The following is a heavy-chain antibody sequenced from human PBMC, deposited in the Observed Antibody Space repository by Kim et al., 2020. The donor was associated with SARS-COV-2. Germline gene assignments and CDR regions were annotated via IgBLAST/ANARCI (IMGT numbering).Heavy chain of an antibody. CDR3: ARGNPLGGESSSWYVWDMGYYYYYGMDV. CDR1: GDSVSSNSAA. Sequence: SQTLSLTCAISGDSVSSNSAAWNWIRQSPSRGLEWLGRTYYRSKWYNDYAVSVKSRITINPDTSKNQFSLQLNSVTPEDTAVYYCARGNPLGGESSSWYVWDMGYYYYYGMDVWGQGTTVTVSS. V-gene: IGHV6-1*01. J-gene: IGHJ6*02. CDR2: TYYRSKWYN. D-gene: IGHD6-13*01.